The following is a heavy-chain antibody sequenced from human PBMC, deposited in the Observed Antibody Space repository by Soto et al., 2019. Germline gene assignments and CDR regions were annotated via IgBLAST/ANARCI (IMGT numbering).Heavy chain of an antibody. CDR2: ISYDGSNK. Sequence: QVQLVESGGGVVQPGRSLRLSCAASGFTFSSYAMHWVRQAPGKGLEWVAVISYDGSNKYYADSVKGRFTISRDNSKNTLYLQMNRLRVEDTAVYYCARDPHLPGVGATSSWGQGTLVTVSS. D-gene: IGHD1-26*01. J-gene: IGHJ5*02. V-gene: IGHV3-30-3*01. CDR3: ARDPHLPGVGATSS. CDR1: GFTFSSYA.